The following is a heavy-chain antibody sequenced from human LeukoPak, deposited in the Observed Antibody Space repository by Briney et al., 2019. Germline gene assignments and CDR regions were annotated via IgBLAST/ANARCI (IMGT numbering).Heavy chain of an antibody. V-gene: IGHV3-9*03. CDR2: ISWNSGSI. J-gene: IGHJ4*02. Sequence: QPGGSLRLSCAASGFTLSNYWMHWVRQAPGKGLEWVSGISWNSGSIGYADSVKGRFTISRDNAKNSLYLQMNSLRAEDMALYYCAKGVQGYFRFEFDYWGQGTLVTVSS. CDR3: AKGVQGYFRFEFDY. D-gene: IGHD2-21*01. CDR1: GFTLSNYW.